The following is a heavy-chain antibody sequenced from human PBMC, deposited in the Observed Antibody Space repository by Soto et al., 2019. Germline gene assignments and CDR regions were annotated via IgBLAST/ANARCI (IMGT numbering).Heavy chain of an antibody. CDR3: ARVGPWVPYYYDSSPYTFENWFDP. CDR1: GYSISSGYY. Sequence: KTSETLSLTCAVSGYSISSGYYWGWLRQPPGKGLEWIGSICHGGSTYYNPSLKSRVTLSIDMTNNHVSLLLNSVTAADTAVYYCARVGPWVPYYYDSSPYTFENWFDPWGQGTLVTVFS. V-gene: IGHV4-38-2*01. J-gene: IGHJ5*02. D-gene: IGHD3-22*01. CDR2: ICHGGST.